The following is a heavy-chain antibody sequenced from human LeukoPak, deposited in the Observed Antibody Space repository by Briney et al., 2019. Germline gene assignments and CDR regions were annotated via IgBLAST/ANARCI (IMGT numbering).Heavy chain of an antibody. CDR3: ARPSRGGAFDI. D-gene: IGHD3-16*01. CDR2: MNPNSGNT. V-gene: IGHV1-8*01. CDR1: GYTFTSYD. J-gene: IGHJ3*02. Sequence: ASVKVSCKASGYTFTSYDINWVRQATGQGLEWMGWMNPNSGNTGYAQKFQGRVTITADESTSTAYMELSSLRSEDTAVYYCARPSRGGAFDIWGQGTMVTVSS.